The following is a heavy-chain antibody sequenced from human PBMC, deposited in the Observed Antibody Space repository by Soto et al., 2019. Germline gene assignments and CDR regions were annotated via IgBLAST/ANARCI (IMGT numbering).Heavy chain of an antibody. Sequence: SGPTLVNPTQTLTLTCTFSGFSLSTSGVGVGWIRQPPGKALEWLAFIYWNDDKRFSPSLKSRLTITKDTSKNQVVLTMSNMDPVDTATYYCAHSNILAGVGNWFEPWGQGTLVTVSS. CDR1: GFSLSTSGVG. J-gene: IGHJ5*02. D-gene: IGHD6-19*01. CDR2: IYWNDDK. CDR3: AHSNILAGVGNWFEP. V-gene: IGHV2-5*01.